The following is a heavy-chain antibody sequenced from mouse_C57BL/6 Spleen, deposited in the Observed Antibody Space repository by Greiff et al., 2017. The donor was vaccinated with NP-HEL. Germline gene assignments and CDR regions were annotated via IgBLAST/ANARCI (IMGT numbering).Heavy chain of an antibody. D-gene: IGHD1-1*01. CDR1: GYTFTDYY. CDR2: INPYNGGT. J-gene: IGHJ2*01. V-gene: IGHV1-19*01. Sequence: EVQLQQSGPVLVKPGASVKMSCKASGYTFTDYYMNWVKQSHGKSLEWIGVINPYNGGTSYNQKFKGKATLTVDKSSSTAYMELNSLTSEDSAVYYCARSRGSSPLDYWGQGTTLTVSS. CDR3: ARSRGSSPLDY.